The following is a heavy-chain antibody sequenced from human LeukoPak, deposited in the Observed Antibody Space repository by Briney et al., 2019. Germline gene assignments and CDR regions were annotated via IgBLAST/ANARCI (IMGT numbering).Heavy chain of an antibody. D-gene: IGHD2-2*01. V-gene: IGHV3-74*01. CDR1: GFTFSNYW. CDR2: IKGDGSHT. CDR3: AKDTAVVPAATGAGYYYYGMDV. Sequence: PGGSLRLSCAASGFTFSNYWMHWVRQAPGKGLVWVSRIKGDGSHTIYADSVKGRFTISRDNAKNSLYLQMNSLRAEDTALYYCAKDTAVVPAATGAGYYYYGMDVWGQGTTVTVSS. J-gene: IGHJ6*02.